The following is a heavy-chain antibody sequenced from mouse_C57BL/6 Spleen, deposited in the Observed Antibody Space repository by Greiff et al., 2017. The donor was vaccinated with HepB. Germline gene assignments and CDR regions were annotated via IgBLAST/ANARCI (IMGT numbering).Heavy chain of an antibody. V-gene: IGHV5-17*01. J-gene: IGHJ2*01. D-gene: IGHD1-1*01. CDR2: ISSGSSTI. Sequence: EVKLQESGGGLVKPGGSLKLSCAASGFTFSDYGMHWVRQAPEKGLEWVAYISSGSSTIYYADTVKGRFTISRDNAKNTLFRQMTSLRSEDTAMYYCARNGPPYGSSYFDYWGQGTTLTVSS. CDR1: GFTFSDYG. CDR3: ARNGPPYGSSYFDY.